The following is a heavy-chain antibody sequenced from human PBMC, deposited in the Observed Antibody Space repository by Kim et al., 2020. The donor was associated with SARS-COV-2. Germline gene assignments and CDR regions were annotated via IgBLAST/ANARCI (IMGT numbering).Heavy chain of an antibody. J-gene: IGHJ3*02. CDR3: ARAPITMIVVVNAFDI. V-gene: IGHV4-31*03. Sequence: SETLSLTCTVSGGSISSGGYYWSWIRQHPGKGLEWIGYIYYSGSTYYNPSLKSRVTISVDTSKNQFSLKLSSVTAADTAVYYCARAPITMIVVVNAFDIWGEGTMVTVSS. CDR1: GGSISSGGYY. D-gene: IGHD3-22*01. CDR2: IYYSGST.